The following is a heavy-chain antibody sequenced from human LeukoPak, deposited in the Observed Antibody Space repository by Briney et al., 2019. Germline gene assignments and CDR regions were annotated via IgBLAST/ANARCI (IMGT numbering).Heavy chain of an antibody. CDR2: IYYSGST. Sequence: SETLSLTCTVSDGSISSSSYYWGWIRQPPGKGLEWIGSIYYSGSTYYNPSLKSRVTISVDTSKNQFSLKLSSVTAADTAVYYCARPKDTHWGSPWYFDLWGRGTLVTVSS. D-gene: IGHD7-27*01. CDR1: DGSISSSSYY. J-gene: IGHJ2*01. V-gene: IGHV4-39*01. CDR3: ARPKDTHWGSPWYFDL.